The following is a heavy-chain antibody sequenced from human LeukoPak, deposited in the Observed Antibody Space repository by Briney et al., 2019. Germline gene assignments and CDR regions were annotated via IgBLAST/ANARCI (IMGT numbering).Heavy chain of an antibody. D-gene: IGHD3-10*02. Sequence: PGGSLRLSCAASGITFSSYGMSWVRQAPGKGLEWVSSISSTGGTTYYADSVKGRFTISRDNSKNTVDLQMNTLRPDDTSVYYCARDGFLALFGEFPRGPGSRSESYYFYYMDLWGKGTPVSVSS. V-gene: IGHV3-23*01. J-gene: IGHJ6*03. CDR2: ISSTGGTT. CDR1: GITFSSYG. CDR3: ARDGFLALFGEFPRGPGSRSESYYFYYMDL.